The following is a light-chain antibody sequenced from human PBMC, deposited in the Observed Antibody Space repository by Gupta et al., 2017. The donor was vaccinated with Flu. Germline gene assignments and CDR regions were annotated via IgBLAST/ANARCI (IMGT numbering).Light chain of an antibody. CDR2: GAS. J-gene: IGKJ1*01. Sequence: EIVLTQSPGTLSLSPGERATLSCRASQSVSSSYLAWYQQKPGQAPRLLIYGASSRATGIPDRFSDSGSGTDFTLTISRLDPEDIAVYYCQQECSSPRTFGQGTKVEIK. CDR1: QSVSSSY. CDR3: QQECSSPRT. V-gene: IGKV3-20*01.